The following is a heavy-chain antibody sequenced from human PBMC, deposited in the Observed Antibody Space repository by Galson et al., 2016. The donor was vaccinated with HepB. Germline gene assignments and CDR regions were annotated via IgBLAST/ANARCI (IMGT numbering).Heavy chain of an antibody. Sequence: CAISGDSVSRNSAVWNWIRRSPSRGLEWLGRTFYKSKWYNDYAVPVKSRITVNADTSKNQFSLHLNSVTPDDTAVYYCTRVFEYSSGWYYFDHWGQGTLVTVSS. CDR3: TRVFEYSSGWYYFDH. CDR1: GDSVSRNSAV. CDR2: TFYKSKWYN. V-gene: IGHV6-1*01. D-gene: IGHD6-19*01. J-gene: IGHJ4*02.